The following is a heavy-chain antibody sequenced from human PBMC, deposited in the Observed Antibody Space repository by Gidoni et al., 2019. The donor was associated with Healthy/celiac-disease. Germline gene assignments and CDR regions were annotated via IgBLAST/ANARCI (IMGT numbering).Heavy chain of an antibody. CDR2: IYYSGST. D-gene: IGHD2-15*01. V-gene: IGHV4-61*01. J-gene: IGHJ4*02. Sequence: QVQLQESGPGLVKPSETLSLTCTVSGGSVSSGSYYWSWIRQPPGKGLEWIGYIYYSGSTNYNPSLKSRVTISVDTSKNQFSLKLSSVTAADTAVYYCARAEVVVDLLGPVDYWGQGTLVTVSS. CDR1: GGSVSSGSYY. CDR3: ARAEVVVDLLGPVDY.